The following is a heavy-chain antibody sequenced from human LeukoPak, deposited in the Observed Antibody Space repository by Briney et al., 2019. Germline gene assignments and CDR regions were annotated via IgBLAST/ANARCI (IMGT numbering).Heavy chain of an antibody. CDR1: GFTFSSYA. D-gene: IGHD2-2*01. J-gene: IGHJ4*02. CDR2: ISGAGSAT. V-gene: IGHV3-23*01. CDR3: AKGNQPRACSSTSCYSPREYYFDY. Sequence: GRSLRLSCAASGFTFSSYAMHWVRQAPGKGLEWVSAISGAGSATFYADSVKGRFTISRDNSRNTLYLQMDSLRVDDTAVYYCAKGNQPRACSSTSCYSPREYYFDYWGQGTLVTVSS.